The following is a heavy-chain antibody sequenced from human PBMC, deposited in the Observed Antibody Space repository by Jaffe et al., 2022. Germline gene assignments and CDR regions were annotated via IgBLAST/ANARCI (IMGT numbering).Heavy chain of an antibody. D-gene: IGHD1-26*01. CDR2: IYPGDSDT. CDR3: VRHASGSGSYPGGHDAFDI. CDR1: GYSFTSYW. J-gene: IGHJ3*02. Sequence: EVQLVQSGAEVKKPGESLKISCKGSGYSFTSYWIGWVRQMPGKGLEWMGIIYPGDSDTRYSPSFQGQVTISADKSISTAYLQWSSLKASDTAMYYCVRHASGSGSYPGGHDAFDIWGQGTMVTVSS. V-gene: IGHV5-51*01.